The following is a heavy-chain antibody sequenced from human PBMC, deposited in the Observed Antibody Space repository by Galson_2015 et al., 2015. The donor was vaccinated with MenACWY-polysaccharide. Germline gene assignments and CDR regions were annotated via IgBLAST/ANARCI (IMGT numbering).Heavy chain of an antibody. J-gene: IGHJ4*02. CDR1: GFAFRSHA. V-gene: IGHV3-23*01. CDR2: ISGTGDSI. Sequence: LRLSCATSGFAFRSHAVRWVRQAPGPGREGVSAISGTGDSIRYADSVKGRFTISRDASKNTLPLQMSSLRAEDTALYYCAISRGFSSGWKYFDYWGQGTLVTVSA. CDR3: AISRGFSSGWKYFDY. D-gene: IGHD6-19*01.